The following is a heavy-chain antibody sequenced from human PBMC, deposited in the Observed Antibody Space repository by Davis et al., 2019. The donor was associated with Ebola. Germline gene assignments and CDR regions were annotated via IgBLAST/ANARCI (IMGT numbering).Heavy chain of an antibody. CDR3: ARAIAPSINDAFDV. V-gene: IGHV4-30-4*08. CDR2: IYYNGNT. D-gene: IGHD5-12*01. Sequence: SETLSLTCTVSGGSINSDDYYWSWIRQPPGRGLEWIGHIYYNGNTYYNPSLQSRVTISKDTSKDQFSLKLSSVTAADTAVYYCARAIAPSINDAFDVWGQGTMVTVSS. J-gene: IGHJ3*01. CDR1: GGSINSDDYY.